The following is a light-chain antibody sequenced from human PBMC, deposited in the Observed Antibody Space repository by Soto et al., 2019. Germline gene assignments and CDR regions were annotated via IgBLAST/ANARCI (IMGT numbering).Light chain of an antibody. CDR3: QLYGGHSQT. J-gene: IGKJ1*01. Sequence: DIQMTQSPSSLSASVGDRVTITCRASQGIRNDLGWYQQKPGKAPKCLIYAVSSLRSGVPSRFSGSGSGTEFTLTISSLQPDDFATYYCQLYGGHSQTFGQGSKVEIK. CDR1: QGIRND. V-gene: IGKV1-17*01. CDR2: AVS.